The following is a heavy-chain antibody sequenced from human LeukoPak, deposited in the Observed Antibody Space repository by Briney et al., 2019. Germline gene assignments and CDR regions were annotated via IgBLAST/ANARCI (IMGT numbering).Heavy chain of an antibody. V-gene: IGHV1-69*05. CDR3: ARGLSVVAATPGYYYYMDV. Sequence: GASVKVSCKASGGTFSSYAISWVRQAPGQGLEWMGGIIPIFGTANYAQKFQGRVTITTDESTSTAYMELSSLRSEDTAVYYCARGLSVVAATPGYYYYMDVWGKGTTVTVSS. CDR1: GGTFSSYA. J-gene: IGHJ6*03. CDR2: IIPIFGTA. D-gene: IGHD2-15*01.